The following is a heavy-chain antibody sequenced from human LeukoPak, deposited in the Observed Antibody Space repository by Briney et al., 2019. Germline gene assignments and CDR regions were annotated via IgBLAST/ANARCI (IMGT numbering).Heavy chain of an antibody. CDR2: MNRNSVKT. V-gene: IGHV1-8*01. CDR1: GYTFTSYD. J-gene: IGHJ4*02. CDR3: ARVGAYCTSTSCFDY. Sequence: ASVKVSCKASGYTFTSYDINWVRQATGQGLEWMGWMNRNSVKTGYAQKFQGRVTMTRNTSLSTAHMELSSLRSEDTAVYYCARVGAYCTSTSCFDYWGLGTLVTVSS. D-gene: IGHD2-2*01.